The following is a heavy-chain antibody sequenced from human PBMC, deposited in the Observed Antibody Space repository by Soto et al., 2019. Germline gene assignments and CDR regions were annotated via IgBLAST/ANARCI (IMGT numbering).Heavy chain of an antibody. J-gene: IGHJ5*02. V-gene: IGHV3-74*03. CDR1: GFTFNKYW. CDR3: ARSYCSTNTCYYNWFDP. D-gene: IGHD2-2*01. Sequence: PGGSLRLSCVASGFTFNKYWMHWGRQAPGKGLEWVSRINADGGTTKYGDSVKGRFTISRDNAKNMVYLQMSSLRAEDTAVYYCARSYCSTNTCYYNWFDPWGQGTLVTVSS. CDR2: INADGGTT.